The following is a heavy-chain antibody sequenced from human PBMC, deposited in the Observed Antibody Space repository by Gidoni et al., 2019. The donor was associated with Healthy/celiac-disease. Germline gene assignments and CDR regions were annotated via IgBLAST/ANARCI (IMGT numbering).Heavy chain of an antibody. CDR2: ISSSGSTI. D-gene: IGHD3-10*01. J-gene: IGHJ4*02. V-gene: IGHV3-48*03. CDR1: VFTFSSYE. Sequence: EVQLVESGGGLVQPGGSLRLPCAASVFTFSSYEMNWVRQAPGKGLEWVSYISSSGSTIYYADSVKGRFTISRDNAKNSLYLQMNSLRAEDTAVYYCARGDYYGYWFDYWGQGTLVTVSS. CDR3: ARGDYYGYWFDY.